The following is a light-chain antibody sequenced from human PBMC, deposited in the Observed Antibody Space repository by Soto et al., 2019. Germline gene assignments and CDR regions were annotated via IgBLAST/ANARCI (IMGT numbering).Light chain of an antibody. J-gene: IGKJ5*01. CDR3: QQYGTSPT. V-gene: IGKV3-20*01. Sequence: EIVLTQSPGTLSLFPGERATLSCRASQSLITRYLAWYQQKPGQAPRLLIYGASSRATGIPDRFSGSVSGTDFTLTISRLKPEDFAVYSCQQYGTSPTFGQGTRLEIK. CDR1: QSLITRY. CDR2: GAS.